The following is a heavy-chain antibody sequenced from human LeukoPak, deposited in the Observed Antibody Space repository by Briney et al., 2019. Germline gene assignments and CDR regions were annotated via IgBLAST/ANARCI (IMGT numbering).Heavy chain of an antibody. J-gene: IGHJ4*02. CDR3: ARGHTAVTRHFDF. D-gene: IGHD4-17*01. V-gene: IGHV3-21*01. Sequence: PGGSLRLSCEASGFTFTTYSMTWVRQAPGKGLEWVSIISSGSSAIFSADALKGRFTISRDDAKNLLYLDMNSLRAEDTAVYYCARGHTAVTRHFDFWGQGTLVTVSS. CDR1: GFTFTTYS. CDR2: ISSGSSAI.